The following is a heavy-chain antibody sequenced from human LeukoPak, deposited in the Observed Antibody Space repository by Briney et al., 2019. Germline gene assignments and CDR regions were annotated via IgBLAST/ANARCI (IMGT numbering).Heavy chain of an antibody. CDR2: ISGSGGST. Sequence: GGSLRLSCAASGFTFSTYGMNWVRQAPGKGLEWVSAISGSGGSTYYADSVKGRFTISRDNSKNTLYLQMNSLKGEDTAVYYCTTELDVRPNHYWGQGTLVTVSS. V-gene: IGHV3-23*01. J-gene: IGHJ4*02. D-gene: IGHD1-14*01. CDR1: GFTFSTYG. CDR3: TTELDVRPNHY.